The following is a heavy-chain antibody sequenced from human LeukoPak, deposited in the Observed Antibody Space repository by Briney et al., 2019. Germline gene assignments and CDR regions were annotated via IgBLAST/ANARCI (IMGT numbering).Heavy chain of an antibody. V-gene: IGHV1-69*13. Sequence: ASVKVSCKASGGTFSSYAISWVRQAPGQGLEWMGGIIPIFGTANYAQKFQGGVTITADESTSTAYMELSSLRSEDTAVYYCARGGLRGYSGYDQIDYWGQGTLVTVSS. CDR3: ARGGLRGYSGYDQIDY. D-gene: IGHD5-12*01. J-gene: IGHJ4*02. CDR2: IIPIFGTA. CDR1: GGTFSSYA.